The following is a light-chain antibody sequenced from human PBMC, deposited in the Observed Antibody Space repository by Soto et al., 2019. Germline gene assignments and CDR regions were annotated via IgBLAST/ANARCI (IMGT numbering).Light chain of an antibody. Sequence: EIVLTPSLATLSFSPLEIANLSCSASQSVSSYLAWYQQTPGQAPRLLIYDASNRATGIPARFSGSGSGTDFTLTISSLEPEDFAVYYCQQRSNWPPSITFGQGTRLEIK. CDR1: QSVSSY. CDR3: QQRSNWPPSIT. J-gene: IGKJ5*01. CDR2: DAS. V-gene: IGKV3-11*01.